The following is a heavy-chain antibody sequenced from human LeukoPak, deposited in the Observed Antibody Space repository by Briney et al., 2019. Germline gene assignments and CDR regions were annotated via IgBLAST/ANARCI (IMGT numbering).Heavy chain of an antibody. CDR1: GYTVTSYD. CDR2: MNPNSCNT. D-gene: IGHD3-10*01. V-gene: IGHV1-8*01. J-gene: IGHJ4*02. CDR3: ARDRRGKGMVENDY. Sequence: ASDKVSCKASGYTVTSYDINWVRQATGQGLEWMGWMNPNSCNTGYEQKFQGRVTMTRNTSISTAYMEMSSLRSEDTAVYYCARDRRGKGMVENDYWGQGTLVTVSS.